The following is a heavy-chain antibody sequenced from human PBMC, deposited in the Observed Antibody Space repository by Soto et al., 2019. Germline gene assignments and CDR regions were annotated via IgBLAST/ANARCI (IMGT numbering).Heavy chain of an antibody. V-gene: IGHV1-46*01. J-gene: IGHJ1*01. D-gene: IGHD1-26*01. CDR3: ARTSSGSYKSEYFQH. Sequence: ASVKVSCKASGYTFTSYYMHWVRQAPGQGLEWMGIINPSGGTTSYAQKFQGRVTMTRDTSTSTAYMELSSLRSEDTAVYYCARTSSGSYKSEYFQHWGQGTLVTVSS. CDR1: GYTFTSYY. CDR2: INPSGGTT.